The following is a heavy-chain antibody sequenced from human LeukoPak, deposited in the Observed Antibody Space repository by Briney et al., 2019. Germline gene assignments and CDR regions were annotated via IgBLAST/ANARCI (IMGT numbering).Heavy chain of an antibody. J-gene: IGHJ4*02. CDR3: ARVSVRGFDY. CDR2: IYYSGST. CDR1: GGSISSGGYY. Sequence: SETLSLTCTVSGGSISSGGYYWSWIRQHPGKGLEWIGYIYYSGSTNYNPSLKSRVTISVDTSKNQFSLKLSSVTAADTAVYYCARVSVRGFDYWGQGTLVTVSS. V-gene: IGHV4-61*08.